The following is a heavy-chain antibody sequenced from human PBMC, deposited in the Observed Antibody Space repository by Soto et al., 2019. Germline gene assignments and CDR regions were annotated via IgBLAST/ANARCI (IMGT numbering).Heavy chain of an antibody. CDR3: AREVYDFWSGYYAYYYYYGMDV. D-gene: IGHD3-3*01. J-gene: IGHJ6*02. CDR2: ISYDGSNK. Sequence: PVGSLRLSCAASGFTFSSYAMHWVRQAPGKGLEWVAVISYDGSNKYYADSVKGRFTISRDNSKNTLYLQMNSLRAEDTAVYYCAREVYDFWSGYYAYYYYYGMDVWGQGTTVTVSS. CDR1: GFTFSSYA. V-gene: IGHV3-30-3*01.